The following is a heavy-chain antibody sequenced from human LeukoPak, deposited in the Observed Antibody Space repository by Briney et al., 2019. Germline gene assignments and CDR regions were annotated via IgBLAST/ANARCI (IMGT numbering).Heavy chain of an antibody. CDR3: ARGNERITFGGVNYYFDY. CDR1: GGTFSSYA. Sequence: SVKVSCKASGGTFSSYAISWVRQAPGQGLEWMGGIIPIFGTANYAQKFQGRDTITADESTSTAYMELSRLRSEDTAVYYCARGNERITFGGVNYYFDYWGQGTLVTVSS. CDR2: IIPIFGTA. V-gene: IGHV1-69*01. D-gene: IGHD3-16*01. J-gene: IGHJ4*02.